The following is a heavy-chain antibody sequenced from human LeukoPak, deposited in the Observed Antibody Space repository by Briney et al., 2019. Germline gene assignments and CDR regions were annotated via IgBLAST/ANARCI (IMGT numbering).Heavy chain of an antibody. CDR3: ASSGVMVRESVTNSYYFDY. CDR2: MYKSGST. CDR1: HGSLSSYP. J-gene: IGHJ4*02. Sequence: AETLSLTCTVSHGSLSSYPWSWIRQTPEKGLEWIGYMYKSGSTNYDPSLKRRVSISVDTAKNQFSLKLRSVTAADTAVYYCASSGVMVRESVTNSYYFDYWGQGTLVTV. D-gene: IGHD3-10*01. V-gene: IGHV4-59*01.